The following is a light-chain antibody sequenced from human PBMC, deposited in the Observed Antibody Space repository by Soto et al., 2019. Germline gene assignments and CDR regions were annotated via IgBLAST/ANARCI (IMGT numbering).Light chain of an antibody. CDR1: SSDVGSYNL. Sequence: ALTQPASVSGSPGQSITISCTGTSSDVGSYNLVSWYQQHPGKAPKLMIYEVSKRPSGVSNRFSGSKSGNTASLTISGLQAEDEADYYCCSYAGSSTFIFGTGTKVTVL. V-gene: IGLV2-23*02. CDR2: EVS. CDR3: CSYAGSSTFI. J-gene: IGLJ1*01.